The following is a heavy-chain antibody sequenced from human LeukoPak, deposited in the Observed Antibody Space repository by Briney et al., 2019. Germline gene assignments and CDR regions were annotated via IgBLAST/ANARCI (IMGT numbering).Heavy chain of an antibody. CDR1: GDTFTSNY. Sequence: ASVKVSCKASGDTFTSNYIHWVRQAPGQGLEWMGMIYPRVGSTSYAQKFQGRVTVTRDTSTSTVHLELSGLRSDDTAVYYCARDPGALVVVPAAMTNYYGMDVWGQRTTVTVSS. D-gene: IGHD2-2*01. CDR2: IYPRVGST. CDR3: ARDPGALVVVPAAMTNYYGMDV. J-gene: IGHJ6*02. V-gene: IGHV1-46*01.